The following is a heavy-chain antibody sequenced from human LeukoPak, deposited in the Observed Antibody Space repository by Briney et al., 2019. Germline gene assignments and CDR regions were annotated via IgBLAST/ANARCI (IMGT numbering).Heavy chain of an antibody. CDR1: GGSISSYY. D-gene: IGHD1-26*01. J-gene: IGHJ4*02. Sequence: SETLSLTCTVSGGSISSYYWSWIRQPPGKGLEWIGYIYYSGSTNYNPSLKSRVTISVDTSKNQFSLKLSSVTAADTAVYYCARADSGSYFDYWGQGTLVTVSS. CDR2: IYYSGST. CDR3: ARADSGSYFDY. V-gene: IGHV4-59*01.